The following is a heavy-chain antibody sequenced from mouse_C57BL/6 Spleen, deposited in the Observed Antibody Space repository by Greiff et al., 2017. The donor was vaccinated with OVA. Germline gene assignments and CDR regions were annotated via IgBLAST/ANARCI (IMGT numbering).Heavy chain of an antibody. J-gene: IGHJ4*01. CDR2: IYPGSGDT. V-gene: IGHV1-66*01. CDR3: AKPDDYYEDAMDY. CDR1: GYSFTSYY. D-gene: IGHD2-3*01. Sequence: VQLQQSGPELVKPGASVKISCKASGYSFTSYYIHWVKQRPGQGLEWIGWIYPGSGDTKYNEKFKGKATLTADTSSSTTYMQLSSLTSEDSAVLYCAKPDDYYEDAMDYWGQGTTVTVSS.